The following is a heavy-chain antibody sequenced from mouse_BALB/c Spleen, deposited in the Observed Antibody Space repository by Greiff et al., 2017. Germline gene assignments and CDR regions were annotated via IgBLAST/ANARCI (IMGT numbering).Heavy chain of an antibody. D-gene: IGHD2-14*01. CDR3: ASYRYDGYAMDY. Sequence: QVHVKQSGPGLVAPSQSLSITCTVSGFSLTGYGVNWVRQPPGKGLEWLGMIWGDGSTDYNSALKSRLSISKDNSKSQVFLKMNSLQTDDTARYYCASYRYDGYAMDYWGQGTSVTVSS. CDR2: IWGDGST. CDR1: GFSLTGYG. J-gene: IGHJ4*01. V-gene: IGHV2-6-7*01.